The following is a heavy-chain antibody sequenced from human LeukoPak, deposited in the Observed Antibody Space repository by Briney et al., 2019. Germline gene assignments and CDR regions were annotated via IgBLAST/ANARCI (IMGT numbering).Heavy chain of an antibody. CDR3: ARADRGSATSSTSLNWFDP. V-gene: IGHV1-46*01. CDR1: GYTFTSYY. Sequence: ASVKVSCMASGYTFTSYYMHWVRQAPGQGLEWMGIINPSGGSTSYAQKFQGRVTMTRDTSTSTVYMELSSLRSADTAVYYCARADRGSATSSTSLNWFDPWGQGTLVTVSS. CDR2: INPSGGST. D-gene: IGHD2-2*01. J-gene: IGHJ5*02.